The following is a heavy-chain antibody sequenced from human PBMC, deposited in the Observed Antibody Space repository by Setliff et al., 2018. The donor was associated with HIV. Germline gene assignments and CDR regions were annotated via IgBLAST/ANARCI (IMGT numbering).Heavy chain of an antibody. CDR2: MHHSGSN. CDR3: ARGDPLRFLDY. D-gene: IGHD3-10*01. CDR1: GGSISSNHW. J-gene: IGHJ4*02. V-gene: IGHV4-4*02. Sequence: SETLSLTCAVSGGSISSNHWWSWVRQPPGKGLEWIGEMHHSGSNNYNPSLTSRVIISVDKSNNLFFLNLTSVTAADTAVYYCARGDPLRFLDYWGQGTLGTVSS.